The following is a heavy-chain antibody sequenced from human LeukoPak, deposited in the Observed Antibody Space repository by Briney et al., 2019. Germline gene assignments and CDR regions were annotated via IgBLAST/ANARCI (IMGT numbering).Heavy chain of an antibody. J-gene: IGHJ5*02. V-gene: IGHV3-11*04. D-gene: IGHD2-2*01. Sequence: GGSLRLSCAASGFTFSDYYMSWIRQAPGKGLEWVSYISSSGSTIYYADSVKGRFTISRDNAKNSLYQQINSLRAEDTAVYYCARSIVVVPAAKRQWFDPWGQGTLVTVSS. CDR2: ISSSGSTI. CDR3: ARSIVVVPAAKRQWFDP. CDR1: GFTFSDYY.